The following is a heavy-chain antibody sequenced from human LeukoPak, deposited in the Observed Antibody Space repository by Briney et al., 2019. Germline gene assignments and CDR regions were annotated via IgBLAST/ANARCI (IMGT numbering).Heavy chain of an antibody. J-gene: IGHJ4*02. Sequence: SVKVSFKASGGTFSTYAISWVRQAPGQGLEWVGRIVPILGTANYAQNFQGRVMITADRSTTTAYMELSSLRSEDTAVYYCARVPQGSSWPYYFDYWGQGTLVTVSS. CDR1: GGTFSTYA. CDR3: ARVPQGSSWPYYFDY. D-gene: IGHD6-13*01. CDR2: IVPILGTA. V-gene: IGHV1-69*04.